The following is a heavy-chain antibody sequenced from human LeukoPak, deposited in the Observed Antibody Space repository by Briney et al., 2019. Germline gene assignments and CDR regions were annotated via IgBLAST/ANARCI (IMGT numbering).Heavy chain of an antibody. Sequence: ASVKVSCKASGYTFTSYYMHWVRQAPGQGLEWMGIINPSGGSTSYAQKFQGRVTMTRDTSTSTVYMELSSLRSEDTAVYYCARDVIPRDGYKNYFDYWGQGTLVSVSS. V-gene: IGHV1-46*03. CDR1: GYTFTSYY. CDR3: ARDVIPRDGYKNYFDY. D-gene: IGHD5-24*01. J-gene: IGHJ4*02. CDR2: INPSGGST.